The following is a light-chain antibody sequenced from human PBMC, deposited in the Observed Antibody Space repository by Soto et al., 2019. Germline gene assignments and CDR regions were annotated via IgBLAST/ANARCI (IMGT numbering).Light chain of an antibody. CDR3: QQSYSTPPT. CDR1: QGIRND. CDR2: AAS. V-gene: IGKV1-39*01. J-gene: IGKJ5*01. Sequence: DIQMTQSPATLSSSVVDRVTITCRASQGIRNDLGWYQQKPGKAPKLLIYAASSLQSGVPSRFSGSGSGTDFTLTISSLQPEDFATYYCQQSYSTPPTFGQGTRLEIK.